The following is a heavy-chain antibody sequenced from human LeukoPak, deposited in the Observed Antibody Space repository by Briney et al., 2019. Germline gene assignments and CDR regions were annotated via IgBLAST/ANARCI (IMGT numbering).Heavy chain of an antibody. CDR2: IRRDGTYT. CDR1: GFTFNGYS. D-gene: IGHD6-19*01. J-gene: IGHJ4*02. Sequence: GGSLRLSCAASGFTFNGYSTHWVRHGPGKGLEWVSLIRRDGTYTLYADSVKGRFTISRDNSKNSLYLQMNSLRTEDTALYYCAKEHNSGWPTFDSWGQGTLVTVSS. V-gene: IGHV3-43*01. CDR3: AKEHNSGWPTFDS.